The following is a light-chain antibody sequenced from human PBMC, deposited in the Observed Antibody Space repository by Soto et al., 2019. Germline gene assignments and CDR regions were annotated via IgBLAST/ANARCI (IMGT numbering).Light chain of an antibody. CDR2: DAS. V-gene: IGKV3-11*01. Sequence: EIVLTQSPATLSLSPGERATLSCRASQSVSSYLAWYQQKPGQAPRLLIYDASNRATGIPARFSGSGSGTDFTLTISSLEPEDFAVYYCQQRSNWPMLTFGGGTKVAIK. J-gene: IGKJ4*01. CDR1: QSVSSY. CDR3: QQRSNWPMLT.